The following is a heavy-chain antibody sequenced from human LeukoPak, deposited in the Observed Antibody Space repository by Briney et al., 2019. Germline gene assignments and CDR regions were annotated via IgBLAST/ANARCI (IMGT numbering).Heavy chain of an antibody. CDR3: AKGGYDILAGYLD. CDR2: IRYDGSNK. J-gene: IGHJ4*02. Sequence: GGSLRLSCAASGFTFSSYGVHWVRQAPGKGLEWVAFIRYDGSNKYYADSVKGRFTISRDNSKNTLYLQMNSLRAEDTAVYYCAKGGYDILAGYLDWGQATLVTVSS. CDR1: GFTFSSYG. D-gene: IGHD3-9*01. V-gene: IGHV3-30*02.